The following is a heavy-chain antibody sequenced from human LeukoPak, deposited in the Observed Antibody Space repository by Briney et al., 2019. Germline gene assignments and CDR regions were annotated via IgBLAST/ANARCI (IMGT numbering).Heavy chain of an antibody. CDR2: MNPNSGNT. J-gene: IGHJ6*02. CDR3: ARIPSMVRGVIPYGMDV. D-gene: IGHD3-10*01. CDR1: GYTFTSYD. V-gene: IGHV1-8*01. Sequence: ASVKVSCKASGYTFTSYDINWVRQATGPGLEWMGWMNPNSGNTGYAQKFQGRVTMTRNTSISTAYMELSSLRSEDTAVYYCARIPSMVRGVIPYGMDVWGQGTTVTVSS.